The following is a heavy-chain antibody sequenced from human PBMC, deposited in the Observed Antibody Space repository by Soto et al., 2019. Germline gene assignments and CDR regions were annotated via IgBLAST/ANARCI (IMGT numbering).Heavy chain of an antibody. V-gene: IGHV3-23*01. D-gene: IGHD6-19*01. CDR3: ARRYGSGWNVDY. CDR2: ISGSGGTT. CDR1: GFTFRYYA. Sequence: VGFLRLSCAASGFTFRYYARTWVRQAPEKGLEWVSAISGSGGTTYYADSVKGRFTISRDNSNNTLYLEMNSLRADDTAVYYCARRYGSGWNVDYWGQGTLVTVSS. J-gene: IGHJ4*02.